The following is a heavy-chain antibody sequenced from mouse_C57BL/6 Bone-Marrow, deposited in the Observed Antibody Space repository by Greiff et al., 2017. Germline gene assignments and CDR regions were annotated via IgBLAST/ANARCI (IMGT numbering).Heavy chain of an antibody. J-gene: IGHJ1*03. D-gene: IGHD1-1*01. CDR1: GYTFTDYY. CDR3: APSYYYGSSYRYFDV. CDR2: IGPGSGSA. V-gene: IGHV1-77*01. Sequence: QVQLKESGAELVKPGASVKISCKASGYTFTDYYINWVKQRPGQGLEWIGQIGPGSGSAYYNEKFKGKATLTADKSSSTAYMQLSSLTSEDSAVYFCAPSYYYGSSYRYFDVGGTGTTVTVSS.